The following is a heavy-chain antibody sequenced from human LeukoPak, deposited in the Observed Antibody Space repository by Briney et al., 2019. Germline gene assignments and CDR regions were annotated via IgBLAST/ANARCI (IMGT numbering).Heavy chain of an antibody. D-gene: IGHD2-21*01. J-gene: IGHJ6*03. CDR2: IYTSGST. CDR1: GGSISSYY. CDR3: AISGLWLGSGYMDV. Sequence: SETLSLTCTVSGGSISSYYWSWIRQPAGKRLEWIGRIYTSGSTNYNPSLKSRVTMSVDTSKNQFSLKLSSVTAADTAVYYCAISGLWLGSGYMDVWGKGTTVTVSS. V-gene: IGHV4-4*07.